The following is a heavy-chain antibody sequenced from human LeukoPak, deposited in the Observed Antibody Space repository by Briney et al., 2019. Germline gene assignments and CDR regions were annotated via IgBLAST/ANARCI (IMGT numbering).Heavy chain of an antibody. CDR1: GFTFSSYG. Sequence: GGSLRLSCAASGFTFSSYGMHWVRQAPGKGLEWVAFIRYGGSNKYYADSVKGRFTISRDNSKNTLYLQMNSLRAEDTAVYYCAKDGSSWYGFDYWGQGTLVTVSS. J-gene: IGHJ4*02. CDR3: AKDGSSWYGFDY. CDR2: IRYGGSNK. V-gene: IGHV3-30*02. D-gene: IGHD6-13*01.